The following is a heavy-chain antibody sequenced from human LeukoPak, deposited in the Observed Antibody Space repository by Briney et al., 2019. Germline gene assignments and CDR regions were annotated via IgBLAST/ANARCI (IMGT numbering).Heavy chain of an antibody. CDR1: GGSISSYY. CDR2: VSTTGST. CDR3: ATLPGGVTTPNPS. D-gene: IGHD4-17*01. Sequence: SETLSLTCTVSGGSISSYYWSWIRQPAGKGLEWIGRVSTTGSTNYNPSLKSRVTISLDTSKSQFSLKLTSVTAADTAVYYCATLPGGVTTPNPSWGQGTLVTVSS. V-gene: IGHV4-4*07. J-gene: IGHJ5*02.